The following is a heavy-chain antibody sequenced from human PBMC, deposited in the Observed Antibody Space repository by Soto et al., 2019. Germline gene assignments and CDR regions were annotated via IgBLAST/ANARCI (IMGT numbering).Heavy chain of an antibody. CDR1: GFSLSDIRLG. Sequence: QVTLKESGPVLVKPAETLTLTCSISGFSLSDIRLGVGWIRQPPGKALEWLAHIFANDETTYSTSLKTRLSISRDTSNSQVVLTMTNLDPEDTGTYYCARMSASGPYFDLFDNWGQGALVTVSS. V-gene: IGHV2-26*03. CDR3: ARMSASGPYFDLFDN. J-gene: IGHJ4*02. D-gene: IGHD1-26*01. CDR2: IFANDET.